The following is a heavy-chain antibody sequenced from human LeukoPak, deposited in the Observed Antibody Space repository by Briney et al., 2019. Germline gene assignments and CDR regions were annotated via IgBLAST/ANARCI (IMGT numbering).Heavy chain of an antibody. Sequence: GGSLRLSCAASGFTFDDYGMSWVRQAPGKGLGWVSGINWNGGSTGYADSVKGRFTISRDNAKNSLYPQMNSLRAEDTAVYYCARLRSGWHSFDYWGQGTLVTVSS. D-gene: IGHD6-19*01. V-gene: IGHV3-20*04. CDR2: INWNGGST. CDR1: GFTFDDYG. CDR3: ARLRSGWHSFDY. J-gene: IGHJ4*02.